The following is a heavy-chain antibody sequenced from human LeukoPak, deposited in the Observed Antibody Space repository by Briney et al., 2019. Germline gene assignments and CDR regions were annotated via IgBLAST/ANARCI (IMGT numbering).Heavy chain of an antibody. V-gene: IGHV3-33*06. CDR1: GFTFSSYG. CDR3: AKDRQYSGSYLDY. Sequence: GTSLRLSCAASGFTFSSYGMHWVRQAPGKGLEWVAVIWYDGSNKYYADSVKGRFTISRDNSKNTLYLQMNSLRAEDTAVYYCAKDRQYSGSYLDYWGQGTLVTVSS. J-gene: IGHJ4*02. CDR2: IWYDGSNK. D-gene: IGHD1-26*01.